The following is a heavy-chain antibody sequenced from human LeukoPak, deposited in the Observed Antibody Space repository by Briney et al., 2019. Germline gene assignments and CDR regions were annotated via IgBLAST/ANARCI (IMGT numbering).Heavy chain of an antibody. V-gene: IGHV4-61*01. CDR1: GGSVSSGSYY. CDR2: IYYSGGT. CDR3: ARYDVDVATNN. J-gene: IGHJ4*02. Sequence: SETLSLTCTVSGGSVSSGSYYWSWIRQPPGKGLEWIGYIYYSGGTNYNPSLQSRVTISVDTSKNQFSLKVTSVTAADTAVYYCARYDVDVATNNWGQGTLVTVSS. D-gene: IGHD5-24*01.